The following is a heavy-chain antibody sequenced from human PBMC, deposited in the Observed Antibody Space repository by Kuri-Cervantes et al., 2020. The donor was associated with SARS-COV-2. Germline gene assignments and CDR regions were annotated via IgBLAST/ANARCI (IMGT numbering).Heavy chain of an antibody. D-gene: IGHD5-18*01. CDR1: TLIFSDYG. V-gene: IGHV3-33*01. Sequence: GRSRTLSCLTATLIFSDYGMHWVRQAPGKGLEWVAVIWTDGSNKYYADSVKGRFTISRDNSKNTLYLQMNNLRPEDTAIYFCSRGGYRYDKPGVYFDYWGQGTLVTVSS. J-gene: IGHJ4*02. CDR3: SRGGYRYDKPGVYFDY. CDR2: IWTDGSNK.